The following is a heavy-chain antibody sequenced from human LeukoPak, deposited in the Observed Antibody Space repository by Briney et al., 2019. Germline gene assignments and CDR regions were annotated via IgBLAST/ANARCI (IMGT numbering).Heavy chain of an antibody. Sequence: PGGSLRLSCAASGFTLSNYWMHWVRQATGEGLVWVSRVDPDGTTTNYADSVTGRFTTSRDNAKNTLYLQMNSLRAEDTALYYCTRVQAGRSGLMDVWGRGTTVTVSS. CDR3: TRVQAGRSGLMDV. J-gene: IGHJ6*02. CDR1: GFTLSNYW. V-gene: IGHV3-74*01. D-gene: IGHD2-8*02. CDR2: VDPDGTTT.